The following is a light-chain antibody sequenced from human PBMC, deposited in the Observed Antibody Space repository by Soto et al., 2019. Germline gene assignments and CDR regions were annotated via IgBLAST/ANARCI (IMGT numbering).Light chain of an antibody. Sequence: AIQMTQSPSSLSASVGDIVTISCRASQGIGNALGWYQQKPGKPPKVLIYGASNLQSGVPPMFSGIGSGTDFTIAISSLQPEDSSNYYCLHDINYPWTFGQGTKVEIK. J-gene: IGKJ1*01. CDR2: GAS. CDR3: LHDINYPWT. V-gene: IGKV1-6*01. CDR1: QGIGNA.